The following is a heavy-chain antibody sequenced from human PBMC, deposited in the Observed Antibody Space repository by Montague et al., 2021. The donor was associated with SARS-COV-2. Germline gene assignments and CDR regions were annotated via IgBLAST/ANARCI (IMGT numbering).Heavy chain of an antibody. CDR3: ARHGDRAEGRLSWFDP. D-gene: IGHD3-3*01. CDR1: GGSISSSDYY. V-gene: IGHV4-39*01. J-gene: IGHJ5*02. CDR2: VYFSGFT. Sequence: SETLSLTCAVYGGSISSSDYYWGWIRQPPGKGLEWIGSVYFSGFTYYNPSLKSRVTIPVDTFKNQLSLKLSSATAADTAVYYCARHGDRAEGRLSWFDPWGQGTLVTVSS.